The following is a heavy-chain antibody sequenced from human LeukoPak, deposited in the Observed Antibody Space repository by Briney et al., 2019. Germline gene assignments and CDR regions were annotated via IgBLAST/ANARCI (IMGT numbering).Heavy chain of an antibody. CDR2: IIPIFGTS. D-gene: IGHD3-3*01. CDR3: ARDNGEAFWSGDNWFDP. Sequence: SVKVSCKASVGTFSSYAISWVGQAPGQGLEGMGGIIPIFGTSNYAQKFQGRVMITPDESTGTAYMELSSLRSEDTAVYYCARDNGEAFWSGDNWFDPWGQGTLVTVSS. CDR1: VGTFSSYA. J-gene: IGHJ5*02. V-gene: IGHV1-69*01.